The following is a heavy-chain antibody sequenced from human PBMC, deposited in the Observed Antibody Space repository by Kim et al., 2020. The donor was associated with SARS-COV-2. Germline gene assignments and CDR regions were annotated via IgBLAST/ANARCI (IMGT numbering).Heavy chain of an antibody. D-gene: IGHD2-2*01. V-gene: IGHV3-33*01. CDR1: GFTFSSYG. Sequence: GGSLRLSCAASGFTFSSYGMHWVRQAPGKGLEWVAVIWYDGSNKYYADSVKGRFTISRDNSKNTLYLQMNSLRAEDTAVYYCARDSGFVVVPAALDYWGQGTLVTVSS. J-gene: IGHJ4*02. CDR2: IWYDGSNK. CDR3: ARDSGFVVVPAALDY.